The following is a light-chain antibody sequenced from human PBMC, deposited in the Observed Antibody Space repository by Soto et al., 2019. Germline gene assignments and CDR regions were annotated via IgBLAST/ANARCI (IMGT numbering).Light chain of an antibody. J-gene: IGKJ2*01. CDR3: QKYNPFST. CDR1: QSVSRW. CDR2: DAS. V-gene: IGKV1-5*01. Sequence: DVQMTQSPFTLSASVGDRVTITCRASQSVSRWVAWYQQKPGKAPKLLIYDASTLESGVPSRFSGSGYGTEFTLTISSPQPDDSATYYCQKYNPFSTFGQGTKLEIK.